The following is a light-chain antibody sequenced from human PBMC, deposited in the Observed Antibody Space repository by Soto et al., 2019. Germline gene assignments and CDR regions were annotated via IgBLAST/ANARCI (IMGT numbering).Light chain of an antibody. CDR1: SSDVGGYNH. V-gene: IGLV2-14*01. CDR3: SSYTSRSSTLE. CDR2: DVS. J-gene: IGLJ2*01. Sequence: QSALTQPASVSGSPGQSITISCTGTSSDVGGYNHVSWYQQYPGKVPKLMIYDVSNRPSGVSNRFSGSKSSNTASLTISGLQAEDEADYYCSSYTSRSSTLEFGGGTKLTVL.